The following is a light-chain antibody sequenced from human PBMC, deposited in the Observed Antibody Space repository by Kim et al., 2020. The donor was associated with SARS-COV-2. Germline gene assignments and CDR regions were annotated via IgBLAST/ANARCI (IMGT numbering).Light chain of an antibody. J-gene: IGLJ3*02. CDR2: GNN. V-gene: IGLV1-40*01. CDR3: QSFDSRLTGWA. CDR1: SSNIGAGYN. Sequence: RVTISCTGSSSNIGAGYNVHWYQQLPGTAPKLLIYGNNNRPSGVPDRFSGSNSGTSASLTITGLLAEDEADYYCQSFDSRLTGWAFGGGTKVTVL.